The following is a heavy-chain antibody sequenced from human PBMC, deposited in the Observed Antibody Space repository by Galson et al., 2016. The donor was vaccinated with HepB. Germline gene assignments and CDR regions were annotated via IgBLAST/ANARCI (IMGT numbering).Heavy chain of an antibody. CDR2: INYAGST. CDR1: GGSFNDHY. CDR3: AGVVMAATNWFDP. Sequence: SETLSLTCGVDGGSFNDHYWSWIRQPPGKGLEWIGEINYAGSTKYNPSLKSRVTISVDTSKNQFSLKLNSMTAADTAVYFCAGVVMAATNWFDPWGQGTLVTVSS. D-gene: IGHD2-21*01. J-gene: IGHJ5*02. V-gene: IGHV4-34*01.